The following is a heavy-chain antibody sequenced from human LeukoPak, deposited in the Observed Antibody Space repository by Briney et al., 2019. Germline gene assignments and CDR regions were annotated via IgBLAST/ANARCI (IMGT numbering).Heavy chain of an antibody. CDR1: GGSISSGDYS. CDR2: IYYSGST. J-gene: IGHJ3*02. V-gene: IGHV4-30-4*01. Sequence: SETLSLTCTVSGGSISSGDYSWSWIRQPPGKGLEWIGYIYYSGSTYYNPSLKSRVTISVDTSKNQFSLKLSSVTAADTAVYYCARVFVVVVPAATFRCHAFDIWGQGIMVTVSS. D-gene: IGHD2-2*01. CDR3: ARVFVVVVPAATFRCHAFDI.